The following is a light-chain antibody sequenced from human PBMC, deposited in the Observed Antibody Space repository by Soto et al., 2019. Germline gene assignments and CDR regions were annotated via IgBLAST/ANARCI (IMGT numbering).Light chain of an antibody. CDR3: QQRSKWPYT. J-gene: IGKJ2*01. CDR1: QSVSYY. CDR2: DTS. Sequence: EIVLTQSPATLSLSPGERATLSCRASQSVSYYLAWYQQKPGQAPRLLIYDTSNRATGIPAGFSGSGSGTDFTLTISSLEPEDFAVYYCQQRSKWPYTFGQGTKLEIK. V-gene: IGKV3-11*01.